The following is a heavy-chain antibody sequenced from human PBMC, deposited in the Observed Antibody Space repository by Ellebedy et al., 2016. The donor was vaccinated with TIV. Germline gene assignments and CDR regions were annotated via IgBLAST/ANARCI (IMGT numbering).Heavy chain of an antibody. CDR2: INSDGSST. Sequence: PGGSLRLSCAASGFTFSTYWMHWVRQAPGKGLVWVSRINSDGSSTTYADSVKGRFTISRDNAKNTLYLQMNSLRAEDTAVYYCARVLGGNKNFDYWGQGTLVTVSS. CDR3: ARVLGGNKNFDY. V-gene: IGHV3-74*01. D-gene: IGHD4-23*01. CDR1: GFTFSTYW. J-gene: IGHJ4*02.